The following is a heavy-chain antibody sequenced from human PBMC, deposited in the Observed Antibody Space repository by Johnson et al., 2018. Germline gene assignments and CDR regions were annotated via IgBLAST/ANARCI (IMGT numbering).Heavy chain of an antibody. D-gene: IGHD6-19*01. CDR2: ISDDGSTE. J-gene: IGHJ3*02. CDR1: GFTFSNHD. Sequence: QLVESGGGVVQPGRSLRLSCAASGFTFSNHDMHWVRQAPGKGLEWVTVISDDGSTEYYGDSVKGRFTISRDNSKNTLPLQMNSLRTEDTAVYYCAVWDHWLHAFDIWGQGTMVTVSS. CDR3: AVWDHWLHAFDI. V-gene: IGHV3-30*03.